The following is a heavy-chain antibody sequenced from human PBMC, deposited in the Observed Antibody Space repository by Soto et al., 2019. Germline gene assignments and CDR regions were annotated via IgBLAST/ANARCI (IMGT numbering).Heavy chain of an antibody. D-gene: IGHD3-22*01. CDR3: ARAPARYYYDSSGYYYGDYFDY. J-gene: IGHJ4*02. CDR1: GGSIGSGDYY. CDR2: IYYSGST. V-gene: IGHV4-30-4*01. Sequence: SETLSVTWTVAGGSIGSGDYYWSLIRQPPGKGLEWIGYIYYSGSTYYNPSLKSRVTISVDRSKNQFSLKLSSVTAADTAVYYCARAPARYYYDSSGYYYGDYFDYSGQGTLVSVSS.